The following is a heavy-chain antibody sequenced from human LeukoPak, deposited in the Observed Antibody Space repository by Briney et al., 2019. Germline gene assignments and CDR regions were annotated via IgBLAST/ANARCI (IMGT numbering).Heavy chain of an antibody. J-gene: IGHJ4*02. CDR3: SGGGSITVAGY. Sequence: GGSLRLSCAASGITLSSYWMHWVRQAPGKGLVWVSRINSDGSSTNYADSVKGRFTISRDNAKNTLFLQMNSLRAEDSAVYYCSGGGSITVAGYWGQGTLVTVSS. CDR1: GITLSSYW. D-gene: IGHD3-10*01. V-gene: IGHV3-74*01. CDR2: INSDGSST.